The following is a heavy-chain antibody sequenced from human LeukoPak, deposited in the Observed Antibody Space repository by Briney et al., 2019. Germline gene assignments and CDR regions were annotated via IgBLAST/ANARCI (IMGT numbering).Heavy chain of an antibody. CDR3: AREKDIVVVVAAGY. Sequence: GGSLRLSCAASGFTFSSYGMHWVRQAPGKGLEWVAFIRYDGSNKYYADPVKGRFTISRDNSKNTLYLQMNSLRAEDTAVYYCAREKDIVVVVAAGYWGQGTLVTVSS. D-gene: IGHD2-15*01. V-gene: IGHV3-30*02. CDR1: GFTFSSYG. CDR2: IRYDGSNK. J-gene: IGHJ4*02.